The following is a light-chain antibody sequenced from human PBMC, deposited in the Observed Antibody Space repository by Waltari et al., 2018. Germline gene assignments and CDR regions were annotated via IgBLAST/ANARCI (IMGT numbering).Light chain of an antibody. CDR1: SSYIGGYNY. Sequence: QSALTQPASVSGSPGQPITISCTGTSSYIGGYNYVSWYQHHPGKAPKLIIYEVSNRPSGVSNRFSGSKSGNTASLTISGLQAEDEADYYCSSYTSNSRVFGAGTKLTVL. J-gene: IGLJ3*02. CDR3: SSYTSNSRV. V-gene: IGLV2-14*01. CDR2: EVS.